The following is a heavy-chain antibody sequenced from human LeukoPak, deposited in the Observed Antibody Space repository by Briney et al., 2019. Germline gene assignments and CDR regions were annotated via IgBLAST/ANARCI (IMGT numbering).Heavy chain of an antibody. CDR2: IIPLFGIA. CDR1: GGTFSTYA. CDR3: ARVFARGGEITGSYYYY. Sequence: GASVKVSCKASGGTFSTYAVNWVRQAPGQGLEWMGGIIPLFGIANYAQKFRGRVTITTDESTSTAYMELSSLRSEDTAIYYCARVFARGGEITGSYYYYWGQGTLVTVSS. D-gene: IGHD3-10*01. J-gene: IGHJ4*02. V-gene: IGHV1-69*05.